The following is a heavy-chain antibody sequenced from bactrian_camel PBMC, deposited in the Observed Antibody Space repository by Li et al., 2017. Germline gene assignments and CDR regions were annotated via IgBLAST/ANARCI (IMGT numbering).Heavy chain of an antibody. Sequence: DVQLVESGGGLVQPGGSLRVSCVGTGFIFGDYTITWVRQAPGKALEWISDINSSGGNRNYADSVKGRFTISKDNAMNTLYLQMNNLKPEDTALYYCAADRALDDDCYVGSLYTDFAYWGQGTQVTVS. J-gene: IGHJ6*01. D-gene: IGHD3*01. CDR3: AADRALDDDCYVGSLYTDFAY. CDR1: GFIFGDYT. V-gene: IGHV3S42*01. CDR2: INSSGGNR.